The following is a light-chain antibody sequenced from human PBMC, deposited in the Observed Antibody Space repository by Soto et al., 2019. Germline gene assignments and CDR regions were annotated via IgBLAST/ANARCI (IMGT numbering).Light chain of an antibody. CDR2: DAS. Sequence: EIVLTQSQRILSLSAVEGAHLXKESSQSLSSNFLAWYQQKPGQAPRLLIYDASNRATGIPARFSGSGSGTDFTLTISSLEPEDFAVYYCQQRSNWPWTFGQGTKVDIK. J-gene: IGKJ1*01. V-gene: IGKV3-11*01. CDR3: QQRSNWPWT. CDR1: QSLSSN.